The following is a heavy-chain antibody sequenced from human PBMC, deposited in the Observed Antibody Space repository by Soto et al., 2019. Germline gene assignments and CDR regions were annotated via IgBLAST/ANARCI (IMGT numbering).Heavy chain of an antibody. CDR3: ASALTLPYQQLPYPAPPVWFDP. CDR1: GYTFTSYG. CDR2: ISAYNGNT. J-gene: IGHJ5*02. D-gene: IGHD2-2*01. Sequence: ASVKVSCKASGYTFTSYGISWVRQAPGQGLEWMGWISAYNGNTNYAQKLQGRVTMTTDTSTSTAYMELRSLRSDDTAVYYCASALTLPYQQLPYPAPPVWFDPSGQGTLLTVA. V-gene: IGHV1-18*04.